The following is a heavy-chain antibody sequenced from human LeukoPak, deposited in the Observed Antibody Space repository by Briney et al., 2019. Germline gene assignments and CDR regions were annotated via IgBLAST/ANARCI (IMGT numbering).Heavy chain of an antibody. Sequence: ASVKVSCKASGYTFTSYYMHWVRQAPGQGLEWMGIINPSGGSTSYAQKFQGRVTMTRDMSTSTDYMELSRLRSDDTAVYYCASSGSYRVPYYYYMDVWGKGTTVTISS. CDR1: GYTFTSYY. J-gene: IGHJ6*03. D-gene: IGHD1-26*01. CDR3: ASSGSYRVPYYYYMDV. CDR2: INPSGGST. V-gene: IGHV1-46*01.